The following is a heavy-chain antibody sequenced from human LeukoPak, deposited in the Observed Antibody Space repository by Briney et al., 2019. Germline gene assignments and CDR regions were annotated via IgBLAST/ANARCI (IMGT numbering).Heavy chain of an antibody. Sequence: PSETLSLTCAVYGGSFSGYYWSWIRQPPGKGLEWIGETNHSGSTNYNPSLKSRVTISVDTSKNQFSLKLSSVTAADTAVYYCARGRIQLWTNWGQGTLVTVSS. D-gene: IGHD5-18*01. CDR1: GGSFSGYY. J-gene: IGHJ4*02. V-gene: IGHV4-34*01. CDR2: TNHSGST. CDR3: ARGRIQLWTN.